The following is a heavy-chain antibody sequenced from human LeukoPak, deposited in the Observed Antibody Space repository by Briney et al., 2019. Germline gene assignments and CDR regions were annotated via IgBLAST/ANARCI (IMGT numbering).Heavy chain of an antibody. CDR1: GFTFGDYA. CDR3: EGVGYRGPLVY. J-gene: IGHJ4*02. V-gene: IGHV3-49*04. CDR2: IRSKAYGGTT. D-gene: IGHD3-16*02. Sequence: PGRSLRLSCTASGFTFGDYAMSWVRQAPGKGLEWVGFIRSKAYGGTTEYAASVKGRFTISRDDSKSIAYLQMNSLKAEDTAVYYCEGVGYRGPLVYWGQGTLVTVSS.